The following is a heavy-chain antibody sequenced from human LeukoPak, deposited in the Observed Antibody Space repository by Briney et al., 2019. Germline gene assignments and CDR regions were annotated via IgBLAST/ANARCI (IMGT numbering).Heavy chain of an antibody. D-gene: IGHD2-2*01. CDR1: GFTFSTYA. CDR3: ARGGYCSSPTCGNWFDP. J-gene: IGHJ5*02. V-gene: IGHV3-64*01. CDR2: ISSTGDST. Sequence: PGGSLRLSCAASGFTFSTYAMYWVRQAPGKGLEYVSGISSTGDSTFYANSVKGRFTTSRDNSKNTLYLQMGSLRPEDVAVYYCARGGYCSSPTCGNWFDPWGLGTLVTVSS.